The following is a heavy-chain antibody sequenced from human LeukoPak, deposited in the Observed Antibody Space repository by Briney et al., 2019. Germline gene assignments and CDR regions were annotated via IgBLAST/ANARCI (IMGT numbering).Heavy chain of an antibody. V-gene: IGHV4-4*02. J-gene: IGHJ4*02. Sequence: KPSETLSLTCAVSGGSISSSNWWRWVRQPPGKGLEWIGEIYHSGSTNYNPSLKSRVTISVYKSKNQFSLKLSSVTAADTAVYYCARDYYDSSGFFVDYWGQGTLVTVSS. CDR3: ARDYYDSSGFFVDY. CDR2: IYHSGST. D-gene: IGHD3-22*01. CDR1: GGSISSSNW.